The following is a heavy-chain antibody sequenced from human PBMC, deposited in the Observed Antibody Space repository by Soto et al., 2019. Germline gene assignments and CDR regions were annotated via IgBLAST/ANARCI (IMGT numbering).Heavy chain of an antibody. Sequence: QVQLQESGPGLVKPSETLSLTCTVSGGSVSSGSYYWSWIRQPPGKGLEWIGYIYYSGSTIYNPSLKSRGTISVDTSKNQFFLKLSSVTAADTAVYYCAREEAAAGFDYWGQGTLVTVSS. D-gene: IGHD6-13*01. CDR2: IYYSGST. CDR1: GGSVSSGSYY. CDR3: AREEAAAGFDY. V-gene: IGHV4-61*01. J-gene: IGHJ4*02.